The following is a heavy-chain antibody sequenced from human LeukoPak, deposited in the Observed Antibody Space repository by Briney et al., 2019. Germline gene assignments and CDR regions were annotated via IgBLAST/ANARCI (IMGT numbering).Heavy chain of an antibody. V-gene: IGHV1-2*02. J-gene: IGHJ4*02. CDR2: INPNSGGT. CDR1: GYTFTGYY. CDR3: ARSLRALSGYQLY. Sequence: GASVKVSCKASGYTFTGYYMHWVRQAPGQGLEWMGWINPNSGGTNYAQKFQGRVTITRDTSISTAYMELSRLRYDDTAVYYCARSLRALSGYQLYWGQGTLVTVSS. D-gene: IGHD3-22*01.